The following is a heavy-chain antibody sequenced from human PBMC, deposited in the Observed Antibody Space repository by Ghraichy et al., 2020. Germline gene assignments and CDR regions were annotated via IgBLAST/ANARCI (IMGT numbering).Heavy chain of an antibody. CDR3: NIEDWGGYSSAWYGPCDY. J-gene: IGHJ4*02. CDR1: GFTFRNAW. D-gene: IGHD6-19*01. CDR2: IKSKAAGGTI. V-gene: IGHV3-15*01. Sequence: GGSLRLSCVATGFTFRNAWMSWVRQAPGKGLEWVGRIKSKAAGGTIDYAAPMKGRFTISRDASKNTLFLQMNSLKTDDTAVYYCNIEDWGGYSSAWYGPCDYWGQGTLVTVSS.